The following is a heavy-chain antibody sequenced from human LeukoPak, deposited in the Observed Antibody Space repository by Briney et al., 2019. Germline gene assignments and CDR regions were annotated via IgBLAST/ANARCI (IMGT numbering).Heavy chain of an antibody. V-gene: IGHV1-2*02. CDR3: ASVGGR. CDR1: GYTFTDNY. Sequence: ASVKVSCKASGYTFTDNYIHWVRQAPGQGLEWMAWINPKSGGADSALKFEGRVTMTRNTSASTAYLELRRLTKDYTAVYYCASVGGRWGQGTPVTVSS. D-gene: IGHD1-26*01. J-gene: IGHJ4*02. CDR2: INPKSGGA.